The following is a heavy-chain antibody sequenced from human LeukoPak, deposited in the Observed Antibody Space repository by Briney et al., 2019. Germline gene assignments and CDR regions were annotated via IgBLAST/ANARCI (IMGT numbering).Heavy chain of an antibody. J-gene: IGHJ6*03. V-gene: IGHV3-23*01. CDR1: GFTFSSYA. CDR3: AKGKAYGASGYYYYMDV. Sequence: PGGSLRLSCAASGFTFSSYAMSWVRQAPGKGLEWVSAISGSGGSTYYADSVKGRFTISRDNSKNTLYLQMNSLRAEDTAVYYCAKGKAYGASGYYYYMDVWGKGTTVTVSS. D-gene: IGHD4-17*01. CDR2: ISGSGGST.